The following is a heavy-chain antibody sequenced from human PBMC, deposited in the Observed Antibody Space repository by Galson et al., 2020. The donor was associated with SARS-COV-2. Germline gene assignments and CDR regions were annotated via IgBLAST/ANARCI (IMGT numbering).Heavy chain of an antibody. D-gene: IGHD3-10*01. Sequence: ASVKVSCKVSGYTLTELSMHWVRQAPGKGLEWMGGFDPEDGETIYAQKFQGRVTMTEDTSTDTAYMELSSVTAADTAVYYCAREGGYYGSASYSLNWFDPWGQGTLVTVSS. CDR2: FDPEDGET. CDR3: AREGGYYGSASYSLNWFDP. J-gene: IGHJ5*02. CDR1: GYTLTELS. V-gene: IGHV1-24*01.